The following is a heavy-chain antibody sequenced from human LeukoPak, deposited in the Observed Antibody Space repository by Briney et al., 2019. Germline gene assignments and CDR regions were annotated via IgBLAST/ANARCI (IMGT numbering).Heavy chain of an antibody. CDR2: IIPIFGTA. CDR3: ARGARVGAWVFDY. CDR1: GGTFSSYA. Sequence: VASVKVSCKASGGTFSSYAISWVRQAPGQGLEWMGGIIPIFGTANYAQKFQGRVTITTDESTSTAYMELSSLRSEDTAVYYCARGARVGAWVFDYWGQGTLVTVSS. J-gene: IGHJ4*02. D-gene: IGHD1-26*01. V-gene: IGHV1-69*05.